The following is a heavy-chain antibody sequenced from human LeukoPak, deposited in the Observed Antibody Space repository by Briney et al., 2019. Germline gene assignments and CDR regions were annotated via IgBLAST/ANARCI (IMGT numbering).Heavy chain of an antibody. V-gene: IGHV3-21*01. Sequence: GGSLRLSCAASGYTFSSYSINWVRQAPGKGLEWVSSISVRSNYIYYADSVRGRFSISRDDARDSLYLQMNSLRAEDTAVYYCVRLRRNSDTSGFYYYYDYWGQGTLATVSS. CDR1: GYTFSSYS. CDR2: ISVRSNYI. J-gene: IGHJ4*02. D-gene: IGHD3-22*01. CDR3: VRLRRNSDTSGFYYYYDY.